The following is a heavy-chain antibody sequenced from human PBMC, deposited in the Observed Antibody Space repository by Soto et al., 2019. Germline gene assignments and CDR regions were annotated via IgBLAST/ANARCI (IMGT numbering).Heavy chain of an antibody. CDR1: GFTFSSYS. Sequence: EVQLVESGGGLVQPGGSLRLSCAASGFTFSSYSMNWVRQAPGKGLEWVSYSSSSSSTIYYADSVKGRFTISRDNAKISLYMQMNSLRDEDTGVYYCARVIMDVWGQGTTVTVSS. J-gene: IGHJ6*02. CDR3: ARVIMDV. CDR2: SSSSSSTI. V-gene: IGHV3-48*02.